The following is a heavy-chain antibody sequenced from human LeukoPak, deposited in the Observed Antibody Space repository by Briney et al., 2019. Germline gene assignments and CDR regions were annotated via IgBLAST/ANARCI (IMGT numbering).Heavy chain of an antibody. CDR3: ARDPPSSGFDY. D-gene: IGHD6-19*01. V-gene: IGHV4-31*03. CDR2: IYYSGST. Sequence: SETLSLTCTVSGGSISSGGYYWSWIRQHPGKGLEWIGYIYYSGSTYYNPSLKSRVTISVDTSKNQFSLKLSSVTAADTAVYHCARDPPSSGFDYWGQGTLVTVSS. J-gene: IGHJ4*02. CDR1: GGSISSGGYY.